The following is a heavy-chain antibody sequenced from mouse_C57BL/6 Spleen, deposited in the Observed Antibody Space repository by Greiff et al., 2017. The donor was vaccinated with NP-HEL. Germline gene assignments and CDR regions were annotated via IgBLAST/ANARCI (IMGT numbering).Heavy chain of an antibody. V-gene: IGHV1-82*01. D-gene: IGHD1-1*01. Sequence: VQLQQSGPELVKPGASVKISCKASGYAFSSSWMNWVKQRPGKGLEWIGRIYPGDGDTNYNGKFKGKATLTADKSSSTAYMQRSSLTSEDSAVYFCARDYGSSHWYFDVWGTGTTVTVSS. CDR1: GYAFSSSW. CDR3: ARDYGSSHWYFDV. CDR2: IYPGDGDT. J-gene: IGHJ1*03.